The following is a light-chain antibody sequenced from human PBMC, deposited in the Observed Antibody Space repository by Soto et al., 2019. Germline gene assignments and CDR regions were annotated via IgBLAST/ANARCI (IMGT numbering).Light chain of an antibody. V-gene: IGKV3-20*01. Sequence: EIVLTQSPGTLSLSPGERATLSCRASQSVSSSYLAWYQQKPGQAPRLLIYGASSRATGIPDRFSGSGSGTDFTLTISRLEADDFAVYYCRQYGSPPGFTVGPGTKVDIK. CDR1: QSVSSSY. CDR2: GAS. CDR3: RQYGSPPGFT. J-gene: IGKJ3*01.